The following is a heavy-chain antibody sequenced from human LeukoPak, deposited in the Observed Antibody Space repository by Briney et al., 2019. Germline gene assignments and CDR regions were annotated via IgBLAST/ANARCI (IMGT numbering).Heavy chain of an antibody. CDR2: IYYSGST. V-gene: IGHV4-39*01. CDR3: ARLIAAAGRFRYYYYYYMDV. CDR1: GDSISSSSSY. Sequence: SETLSLTCTVSGDSISSSSSYWGWIRQPPGEGLEWIGSIYYSGSTYYNTSLKSRVTISVDTSKNQFSLKLSSVTAADTAVYYCARLIAAAGRFRYYYYYYMDVWGKGTTVTISS. D-gene: IGHD6-13*01. J-gene: IGHJ6*03.